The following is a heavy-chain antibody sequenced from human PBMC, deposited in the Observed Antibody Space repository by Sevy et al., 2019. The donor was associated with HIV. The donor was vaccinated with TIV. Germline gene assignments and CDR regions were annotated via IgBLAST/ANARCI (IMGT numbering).Heavy chain of an antibody. CDR2: IGAYNGNA. Sequence: ASVKVSCKASGYTFTGYYMHWVRQAPGQGLEWMGWIGAYNGNANSAQTLQGRVTMTTDTSTSTAYMELSSLRSDDTAIYYCARVPTYYYGSATYFESWGQGTLVTVSS. V-gene: IGHV1-18*04. CDR3: ARVPTYYYGSATYFES. J-gene: IGHJ4*02. D-gene: IGHD3-10*01. CDR1: GYTFTGYY.